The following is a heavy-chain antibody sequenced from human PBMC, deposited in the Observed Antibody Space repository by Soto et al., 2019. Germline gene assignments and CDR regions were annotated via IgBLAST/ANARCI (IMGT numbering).Heavy chain of an antibody. V-gene: IGHV3-20*04. CDR3: ARALLAAPSNDAFDI. CDR2: INWNGGST. D-gene: IGHD6-13*01. CDR1: GFTFDDYG. J-gene: IGHJ3*02. Sequence: GGSLRLSCAASGFTFDDYGMSWVRQAPGKGLEWVSGINWNGGSTGYADSVKGRFTISRDNAKNSLYLQMNSLRAEDTALYYCARALLAAPSNDAFDIWGQGTMVTVSS.